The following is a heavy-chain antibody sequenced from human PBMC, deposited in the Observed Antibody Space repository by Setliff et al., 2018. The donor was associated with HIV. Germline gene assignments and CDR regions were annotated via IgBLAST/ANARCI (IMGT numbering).Heavy chain of an antibody. Sequence: ASVKVSCKTSGTNLLPYYMHWVRQAPGQGLEWMGVINPSSGSTTYAQKFQGRVTMTRDTSTSTVYMELSSLRSEDTAVYYCARGGIAAAGFYYYYYYMDVWGKGTTVTVSS. J-gene: IGHJ6*03. D-gene: IGHD6-13*01. V-gene: IGHV1-46*01. CDR1: GTNLLPYY. CDR2: INPSSGST. CDR3: ARGGIAAAGFYYYYYYMDV.